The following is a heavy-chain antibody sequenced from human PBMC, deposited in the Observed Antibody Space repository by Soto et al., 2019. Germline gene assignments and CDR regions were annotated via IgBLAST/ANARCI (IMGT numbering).Heavy chain of an antibody. CDR1: GGSMSSPNW. CDR2: IHHSGAT. J-gene: IGHJ4*02. V-gene: IGHV4-4*02. CDR3: ATGSPYYYGSGGMWDS. Sequence: QVRLQESGPGLVKPSGTLSLTCLVSGGSMSSPNWWTWVRQAPVKGLEWIAEIHHSGATNYSPSLKTRAVISIDTSTNQFSLQLTSVTAADTAVYYCATGSPYYYGSGGMWDSWGRGALVTVSS. D-gene: IGHD3-10*01.